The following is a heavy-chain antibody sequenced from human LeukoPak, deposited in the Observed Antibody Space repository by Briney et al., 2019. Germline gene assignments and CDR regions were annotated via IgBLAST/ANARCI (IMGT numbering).Heavy chain of an antibody. D-gene: IGHD1-26*01. J-gene: IGHJ4*02. CDR3: ARVGLELPIDY. CDR1: AYTFSGYY. V-gene: IGHV1-2*02. CDR2: ITPNSGGT. Sequence: ASVKVSCKASAYTFSGYYIHWVRLAPGLGLEWMGWITPNSGGTNYAQRFQGRVTMTRDTSINTAYLELSRLRSGDTGVYYCARVGLELPIDYWGQGTLVTVSS.